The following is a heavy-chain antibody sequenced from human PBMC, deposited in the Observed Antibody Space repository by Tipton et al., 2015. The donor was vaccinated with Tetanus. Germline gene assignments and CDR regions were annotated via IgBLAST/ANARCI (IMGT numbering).Heavy chain of an antibody. Sequence: QSGPEVKKPGASVKVSCKASGYTFTSYGISWVRQAPGQGLEWMGWISAYNGDKNYAQRLQGRVILTTDTSTSTAYMELRSLRSDDTAVYYCARDELVRGVIVSKFDYWGQGTLVTVSS. J-gene: IGHJ4*02. CDR2: ISAYNGDK. CDR3: ARDELVRGVIVSKFDY. V-gene: IGHV1-18*01. CDR1: GYTFTSYG. D-gene: IGHD3-10*01.